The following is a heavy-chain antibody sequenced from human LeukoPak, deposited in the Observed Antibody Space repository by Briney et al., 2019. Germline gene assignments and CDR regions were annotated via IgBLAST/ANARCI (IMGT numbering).Heavy chain of an antibody. Sequence: GGSLRLSCAASGFTFSSYGMHWVRQAPGKGLEWVAFIRYDGSNKYYAASVKGRFNISRDNSKNTLYLKMNSLRAEDTAVYYCAKDRQLPADYWGQGTLVTVSS. J-gene: IGHJ4*02. CDR2: IRYDGSNK. CDR3: AKDRQLPADY. V-gene: IGHV3-30*02. D-gene: IGHD4-23*01. CDR1: GFTFSSYG.